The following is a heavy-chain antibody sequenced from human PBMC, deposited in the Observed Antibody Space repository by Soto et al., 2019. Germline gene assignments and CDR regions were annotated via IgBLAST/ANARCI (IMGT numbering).Heavy chain of an antibody. CDR1: GGSISRYY. Sequence: SETLSLTCTVSGGSISRYYWSWIRQPPGKGLEWIGYIYYSGSTNYNPYLKSRVTISVDTSKNQFSLKPSSVTAADTAVYSCARYFGYPSSSWYNWFDPWGQGTLVTVSS. V-gene: IGHV4-59*01. CDR3: ARYFGYPSSSWYNWFDP. D-gene: IGHD6-13*01. CDR2: IYYSGST. J-gene: IGHJ5*02.